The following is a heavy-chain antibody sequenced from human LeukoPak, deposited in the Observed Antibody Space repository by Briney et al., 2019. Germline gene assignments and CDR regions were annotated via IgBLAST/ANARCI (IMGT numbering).Heavy chain of an antibody. CDR3: AKDLDGDQTWGHFQH. CDR1: GFTFSSYA. CDR2: ISGSGGST. D-gene: IGHD3/OR15-3a*01. Sequence: GGSLRLSCAASGFTFSSYAMSWVRQAPGKGLEWVSAISGSGGSTYYADSVKGRFTISRDNSKNTLYLQMNSLRAEDTAVYYCAKDLDGDQTWGHFQHWGQGTLVTVSS. V-gene: IGHV3-23*01. J-gene: IGHJ1*01.